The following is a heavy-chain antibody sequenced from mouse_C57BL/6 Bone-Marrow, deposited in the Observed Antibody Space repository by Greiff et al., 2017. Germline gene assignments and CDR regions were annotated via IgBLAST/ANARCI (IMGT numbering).Heavy chain of an antibody. Sequence: VQLQQSGAELVRPGASVKLSCTASGFNIKDDYMHWVKQRPEQGLEWIGWFDPENGDTEYASKFQGKATITADTSSNTAYLQLSSLTSEDTAVYYCRGLLWSLMDYWGQGTSVTVSS. D-gene: IGHD2-1*01. CDR1: GFNIKDDY. CDR2: FDPENGDT. J-gene: IGHJ4*01. V-gene: IGHV14-4*01. CDR3: RGLLWSLMDY.